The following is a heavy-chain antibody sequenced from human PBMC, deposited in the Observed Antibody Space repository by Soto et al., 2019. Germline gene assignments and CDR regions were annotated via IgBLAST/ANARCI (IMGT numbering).Heavy chain of an antibody. CDR3: ARQSRRIQLWSVVGYLQH. CDR2: IYYSGST. J-gene: IGHJ1*01. CDR1: GGSISSSSYY. V-gene: IGHV4-39*01. D-gene: IGHD5-18*01. Sequence: ASETLSLTCTVSGGSISSSSYYWGWIRQPPGKGLEWIGSIYYSGSTYYNPSLKSRVTISVDTSKNQFSLKLSSVTAADTAVYYCARQSRRIQLWSVVGYLQHLGQGTLVT.